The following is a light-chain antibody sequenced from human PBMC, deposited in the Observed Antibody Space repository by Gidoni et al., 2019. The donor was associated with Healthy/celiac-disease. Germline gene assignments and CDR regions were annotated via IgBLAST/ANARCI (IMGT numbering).Light chain of an antibody. CDR3: QQSYSTPK. J-gene: IGKJ1*01. CDR1: QSISSY. CDR2: AAS. Sequence: DIQMTQSPSSLSASVGDSVPIPCRASQSISSYLNWYQQKPGKAPKLLIYAASSLQSGVPSRFSGSGSGTDFTLTISSLQPEDFATYYCQQSYSTPKFGQGTKVEIK. V-gene: IGKV1-39*01.